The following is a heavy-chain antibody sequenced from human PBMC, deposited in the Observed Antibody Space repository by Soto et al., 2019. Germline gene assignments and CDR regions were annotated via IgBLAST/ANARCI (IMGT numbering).Heavy chain of an antibody. D-gene: IGHD3-22*01. V-gene: IGHV3-53*01. CDR2: IYSGGST. CDR1: GFTVSSNY. CDR3: ARGLGRGYYDSSGYFHLDY. Sequence: VQLVESGGGLIQPGGSLRLSCAASGFTVSSNYMSWVRQAPGEGLEWVSVIYSGGSTYYADSVKGRFTISRDNSKNTLYLQMNSLGAEDTAVYYCARGLGRGYYDSSGYFHLDYWGQGTLVTVSS. J-gene: IGHJ4*02.